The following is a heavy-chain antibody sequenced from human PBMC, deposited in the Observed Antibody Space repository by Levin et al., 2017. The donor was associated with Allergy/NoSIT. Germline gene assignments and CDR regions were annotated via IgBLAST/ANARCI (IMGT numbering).Heavy chain of an antibody. Sequence: SVKVSCRASGGTFGNYRVTWVRQAPGHGLEWVGRGIPILDLASYAQKFQGRVTITADISTSTVYMEMSSLRSEDTAVYYCARVAWGRGYFCHTSGYDHLDYWGQGTLVTVSS. J-gene: IGHJ4*02. D-gene: IGHD3-22*01. CDR2: GIPILDLA. CDR1: GGTFGNYR. V-gene: IGHV1-69*04. CDR3: ARVAWGRGYFCHTSGYDHLDY.